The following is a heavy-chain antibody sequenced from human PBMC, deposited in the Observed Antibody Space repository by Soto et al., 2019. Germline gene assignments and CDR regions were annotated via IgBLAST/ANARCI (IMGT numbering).Heavy chain of an antibody. Sequence: QVQLVQSGAEVKKPGASVKVSCKASGYTFTSYAMHWVRQAPGQRLEWMGWINAGNGNTKYSQKYQGRVTITRDTSARPAYMELSSLRSEDTAVYYCARGSGLTYFDYWGQGTLVTVSS. CDR2: INAGNGNT. J-gene: IGHJ4*02. V-gene: IGHV1-3*01. CDR3: ARGSGLTYFDY. CDR1: GYTFTSYA. D-gene: IGHD3-10*01.